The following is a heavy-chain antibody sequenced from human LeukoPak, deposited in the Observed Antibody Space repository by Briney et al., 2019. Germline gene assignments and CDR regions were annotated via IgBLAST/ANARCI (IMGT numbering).Heavy chain of an antibody. V-gene: IGHV3-33*01. D-gene: IGHD4-17*01. Sequence: GGSLRLSCAASGFTFSSYGMHWVRQAPGKGLEWVAVIWYDGSNKYYADSVKGRFTISRDNSKNTLYLQMNSLRAEDTAVYYCARDYGDYSFDYWGQGTLVTVSS. J-gene: IGHJ4*02. CDR2: IWYDGSNK. CDR1: GFTFSSYG. CDR3: ARDYGDYSFDY.